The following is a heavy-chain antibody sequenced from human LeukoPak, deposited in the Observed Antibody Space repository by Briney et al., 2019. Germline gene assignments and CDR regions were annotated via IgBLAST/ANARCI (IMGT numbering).Heavy chain of an antibody. J-gene: IGHJ4*02. CDR1: GGSISSSSYY. Sequence: PSETLSLTCTVSGGSISSSSYYWGWIRQPPGKGLEWIGSIYYSGSTYYNPSLKSRVTISVDTSKNQFSLKLSSVTAADTAVYYCAGDIAVAGTSVSGWGQGTLVTVSS. CDR2: IYYSGST. D-gene: IGHD6-19*01. V-gene: IGHV4-39*01. CDR3: AGDIAVAGTSVSG.